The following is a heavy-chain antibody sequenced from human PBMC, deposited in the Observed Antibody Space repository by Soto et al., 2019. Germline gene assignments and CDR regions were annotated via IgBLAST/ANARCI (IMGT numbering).Heavy chain of an antibody. CDR1: GGSISGYY. Sequence: SETLSLTCTVSGGSISGYYWSWIRQPPGKGLEWIGYIYYSGSTNYNPSLKSRVTISVDTSKNQFSLKLSSVTAADTAVYYCGRGLRYYCGGDCYNFDYWGQGTLVTVSS. CDR2: IYYSGST. V-gene: IGHV4-59*01. CDR3: GRGLRYYCGGDCYNFDY. D-gene: IGHD2-21*02. J-gene: IGHJ4*02.